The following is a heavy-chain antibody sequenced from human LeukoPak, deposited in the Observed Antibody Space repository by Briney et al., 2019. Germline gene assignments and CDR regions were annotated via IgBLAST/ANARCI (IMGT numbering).Heavy chain of an antibody. D-gene: IGHD5-18*01. CDR1: GYTFTSYT. V-gene: IGHV1-3*01. CDR3: ARAPGYNYPAYYGMDV. Sequence: ASVTVSCKASGYTFTSYTMHWVRQAPGQRPEWMGWINAGNGNTKNSQKFQGRVTISRDTSASTAYMELSSLRSEDTAVYYCARAPGYNYPAYYGMDVWGQGTTVTVSS. J-gene: IGHJ6*02. CDR2: INAGNGNT.